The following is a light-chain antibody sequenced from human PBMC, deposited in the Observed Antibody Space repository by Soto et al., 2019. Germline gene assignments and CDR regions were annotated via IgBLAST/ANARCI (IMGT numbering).Light chain of an antibody. J-gene: IGLJ1*01. CDR2: EVS. CDR1: SVDVSGYNY. V-gene: IGLV2-14*01. Sequence: QSALTQPASVSGSPGQSITISCTGTSVDVSGYNYVSWYQQHPGKAPKLMIYEVSNRPSGVSNRFSGSKSGNTASLTISGLQAEDEADYYCSSYTSSSTPYVFGTGTKVNVL. CDR3: SSYTSSSTPYV.